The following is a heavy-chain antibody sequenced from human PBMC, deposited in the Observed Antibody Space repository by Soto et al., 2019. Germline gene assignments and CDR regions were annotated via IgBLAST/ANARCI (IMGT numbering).Heavy chain of an antibody. Sequence: QVQLVESGGGVVQPGRSLRLSCAASGFTFSSYAMHWVRQAPGKGLEWVAVISYDGSNKYYADSVKGRFTISRDNSKNTVYVQMSSLRAEEAAVSYCARPHWRDDYNWGDFDLWGRGTLVTVSS. J-gene: IGHJ2*01. D-gene: IGHD3-16*01. CDR1: GFTFSSYA. V-gene: IGHV3-30-3*01. CDR2: ISYDGSNK. CDR3: ARPHWRDDYNWGDFDL.